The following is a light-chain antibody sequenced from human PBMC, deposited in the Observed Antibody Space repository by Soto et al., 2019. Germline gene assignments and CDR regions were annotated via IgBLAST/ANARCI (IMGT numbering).Light chain of an antibody. CDR1: QSFNSIY. Sequence: EIGLTQSPGTLSLSPWERATLSCRASQSFNSIYLAWYQQKPGQAPRLLIYGASSRATGIPDRFSGSGSGTDFTLTISRLEPEDFAVYYCHQYDSWTFGQGTKLDIK. V-gene: IGKV3-20*01. CDR3: HQYDSWT. J-gene: IGKJ1*01. CDR2: GAS.